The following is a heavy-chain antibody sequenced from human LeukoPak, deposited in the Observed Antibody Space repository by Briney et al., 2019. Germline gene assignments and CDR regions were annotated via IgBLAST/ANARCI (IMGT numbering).Heavy chain of an antibody. D-gene: IGHD3-22*01. CDR1: GDSVSSNSAA. CDR3: ARGPGSFEDYYDSSGYPPRHWFDP. J-gene: IGHJ5*02. CDR2: TYYRSKWYN. V-gene: IGHV6-1*01. Sequence: SQTLSLTCAISGDSVSSNSAAWNWIRQSPSRGLEWLGRTYYRSKWYNDYAVSVKSRITINPDTSKNQFSLQLNSVTPEDTAVYYCARGPGSFEDYYDSSGYPPRHWFDPWGQGTLVTVSS.